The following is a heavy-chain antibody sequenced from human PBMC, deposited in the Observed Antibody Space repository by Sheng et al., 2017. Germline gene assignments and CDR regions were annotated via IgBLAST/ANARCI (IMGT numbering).Heavy chain of an antibody. D-gene: IGHD4-4*01. CDR1: GFTFSSYA. Sequence: QVQLVESGGGVVQPGRSLRLSCAASGFTFSSYAMHWVRQAPGKGLEWVAVISYDGSNKYYADSVKGRFTISRDNSKNTLYLQMNSLRAEDTAVYYCARGPLPVTTGYFDYWGQ. CDR2: ISYDGSNK. V-gene: IGHV3-30*01. CDR3: ARGPLPVTTGYFDY. J-gene: IGHJ4*01.